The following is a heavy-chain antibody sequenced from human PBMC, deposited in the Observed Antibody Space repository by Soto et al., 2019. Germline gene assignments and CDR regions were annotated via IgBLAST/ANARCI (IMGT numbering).Heavy chain of an antibody. CDR3: ARDDL. CDR1: GFNFSDHY. Sequence: QEHLVESGGGLVKPGGSLRLSCAASGFNFSDHYFNWVRQVPGKGLEWIAYIRSGGDTAHYADCVKGRFTVSRDNAKNSLFLQMNSLTVEDTAVYFCARDDLWGQGIVVSVSS. CDR2: IRSGGDTA. J-gene: IGHJ1*01. V-gene: IGHV3-11*01.